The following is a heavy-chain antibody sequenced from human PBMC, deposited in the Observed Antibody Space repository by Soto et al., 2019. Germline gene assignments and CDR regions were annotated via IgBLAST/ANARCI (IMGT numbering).Heavy chain of an antibody. V-gene: IGHV3-21*01. J-gene: IGHJ4*02. Sequence: EVQLVESGGGLVKPGGSLRLSCAASGFTFSSYSMNWVRQAPGKGLEWVSSISSSSSYIYYADSVKGRFTISRDNAKNSLNLQMNSLRAEDTAVYYCARDPAVTDDSSGYYQADIFDYWGQGTLVTVSS. CDR3: ARDPAVTDDSSGYYQADIFDY. CDR1: GFTFSSYS. CDR2: ISSSSSYI. D-gene: IGHD3-22*01.